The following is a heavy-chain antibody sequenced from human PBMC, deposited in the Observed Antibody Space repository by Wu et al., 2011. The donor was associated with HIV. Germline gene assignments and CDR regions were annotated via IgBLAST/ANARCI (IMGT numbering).Heavy chain of an antibody. D-gene: IGHD3-3*01. V-gene: IGHV1-69*14. CDR1: GGTFSSYG. Sequence: QVQLVQSGAEVKKPGSSVKVYCKASGGTFSSYGISWVRQAPGQGPEWMGGIIPIFGTANYAQKFQGRVTITADKSTSTAYMELSSLRSEDTAVYYCARGIGDFYYYYYYMDVWGKGTTVTVSS. CDR3: ARGIGDFYYYYYYMDV. J-gene: IGHJ6*03. CDR2: IIPIFGTA.